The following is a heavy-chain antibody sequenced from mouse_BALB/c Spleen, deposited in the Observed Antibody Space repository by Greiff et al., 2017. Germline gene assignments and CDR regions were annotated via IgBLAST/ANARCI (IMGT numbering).Heavy chain of an antibody. D-gene: IGHD2-14*01. CDR1: GYAFSSSW. V-gene: IGHV1-82*01. CDR2: IYPGDGDT. J-gene: IGHJ3*01. CDR3: ARGYDEGRFAY. Sequence: QVQLQQSGPELVKPGASVKISCKASGYAFSSSWMNWVKQRPGQGLEWIGRIYPGDGDTNYNGKFKGKATLTADKSSSTAYMQLSSLTSVDSAVYFCARGYDEGRFAYWGQGTLVTVSA.